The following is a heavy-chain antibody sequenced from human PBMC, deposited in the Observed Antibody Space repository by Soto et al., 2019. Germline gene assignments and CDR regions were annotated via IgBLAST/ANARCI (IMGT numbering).Heavy chain of an antibody. CDR3: ATDRRDGWIFDY. J-gene: IGHJ4*02. CDR2: IYY. Sequence: QLQLQESGSGLVKPSQTLSLTCAVSGDSISSGGYSWNWIRQPPGKGLEWIGYIYYNPSLQSRVTISVDTSKNQFSLNLNSVSAADTAVYYSATDRRDGWIFDYWGQGTLVTVSS. V-gene: IGHV4-30-2*01. CDR1: GDSISSGGYS. D-gene: IGHD5-12*01.